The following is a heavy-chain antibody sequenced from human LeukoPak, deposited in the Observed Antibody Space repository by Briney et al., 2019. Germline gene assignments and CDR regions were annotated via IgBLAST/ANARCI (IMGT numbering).Heavy chain of an antibody. CDR2: ISSSSSYI. J-gene: IGHJ4*02. D-gene: IGHD1-26*01. Sequence: GGSQRLSCAASASGFAFSSYSMNWVRQAPGKGLEWVSSISSSSSYIYYADSLKGRFTISRDNAKNSLYLQMNSLRAEDTAVYYCARDLTGSRTFDYWGQGTLVTVSS. V-gene: IGHV3-21*01. CDR3: ARDLTGSRTFDY. CDR1: GFAFSSYS.